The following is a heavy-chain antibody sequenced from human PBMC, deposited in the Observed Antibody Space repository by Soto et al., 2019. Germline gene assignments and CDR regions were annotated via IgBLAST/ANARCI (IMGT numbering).Heavy chain of an antibody. Sequence: AGGSLRLSCAASGLIFSSFGMHGVRQAPGKGLEWVAHIWYDGSNTYYADSVKGRFTISRDNSRNTLYLQMNSLRAEDTAVYHCVRDLLGSGGHFDYWGQGTPVTVSS. V-gene: IGHV3-33*01. D-gene: IGHD7-27*01. CDR3: VRDLLGSGGHFDY. J-gene: IGHJ4*02. CDR1: GLIFSSFG. CDR2: IWYDGSNT.